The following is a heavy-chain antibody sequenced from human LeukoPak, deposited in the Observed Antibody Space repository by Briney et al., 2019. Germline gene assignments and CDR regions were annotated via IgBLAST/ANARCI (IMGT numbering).Heavy chain of an antibody. CDR3: ARHGCSSTSCLDY. CDR1: GGSITSSAYY. D-gene: IGHD2-2*01. Sequence: SETLSLTCTVSGGSITSSAYYWGWVRQPPGTGLEWIGNIFYSGGTYYNPSLKGRVTLSVDASKNQFSLNLRSVTAADTAVYYCARHGCSSTSCLDYWGQGTLVTVSS. J-gene: IGHJ4*02. V-gene: IGHV4-39*01. CDR2: IFYSGGT.